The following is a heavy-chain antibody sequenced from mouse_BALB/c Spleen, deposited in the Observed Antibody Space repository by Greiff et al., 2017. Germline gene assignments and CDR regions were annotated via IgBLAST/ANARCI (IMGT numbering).Heavy chain of an antibody. Sequence: VQLQQSGPELVKPGASVKMSCKASGYTFTSYVMHWVKQKPGQGLEWIGYINPYNDGTKYNEKFKGKATLTSDKSSSTAYMELSSLTSEDSAVYYCASRTVVAPYYAMDYWGQGTSVTVSS. CDR1: GYTFTSYV. CDR2: INPYNDGT. J-gene: IGHJ4*01. D-gene: IGHD1-1*01. V-gene: IGHV1-14*01. CDR3: ASRTVVAPYYAMDY.